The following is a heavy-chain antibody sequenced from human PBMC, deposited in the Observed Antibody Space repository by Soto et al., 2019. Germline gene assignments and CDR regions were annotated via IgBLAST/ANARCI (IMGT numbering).Heavy chain of an antibody. CDR2: ISYDGSNK. V-gene: IGHV3-30*18. Sequence: GGSLRLSCAASGFTFSSYGMHWVRQAPGKGLEWVAVISYDGSNKYYADSVKGRFTISRDNSKNTLYLQMNSLRAEDTAVYYCAKTYYDFWSGDAFDIWGQGTMVTVSS. D-gene: IGHD3-3*01. CDR3: AKTYYDFWSGDAFDI. CDR1: GFTFSSYG. J-gene: IGHJ3*02.